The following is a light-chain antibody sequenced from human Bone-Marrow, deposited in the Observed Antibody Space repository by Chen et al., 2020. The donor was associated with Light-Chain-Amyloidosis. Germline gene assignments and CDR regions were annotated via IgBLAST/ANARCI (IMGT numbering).Light chain of an antibody. CDR1: DLPTKY. CDR2: RGT. J-gene: IGLJ2*01. Sequence: SYELTQPPSVSVSPGQKARITCSGDDLPTKYAYWYQQKPGQAPVLVIHRGTERPSGISERFSGSSSGTTATLTISGVQSEDEADYHCQSADSSGTYEFIFGGGPQLTVL. CDR3: QSADSSGTYEFI. V-gene: IGLV3-25*03.